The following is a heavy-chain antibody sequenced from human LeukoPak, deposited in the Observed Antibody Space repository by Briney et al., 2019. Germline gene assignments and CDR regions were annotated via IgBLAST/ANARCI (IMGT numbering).Heavy chain of an antibody. CDR1: GYTLTELS. CDR2: FDPEDGET. D-gene: IGHD4-17*01. CDR3: ATSPRYGDQPVLPQYYFDY. V-gene: IGHV1-24*01. J-gene: IGHJ4*02. Sequence: ASVKVSCKVSGYTLTELSMHWVRQAPGKGLEWMGGFDPEDGETIYAQKFQGRVTMTEDTSTDTAYMELSSLRSEDTAVYYCATSPRYGDQPVLPQYYFDYWGQGTLVTVSS.